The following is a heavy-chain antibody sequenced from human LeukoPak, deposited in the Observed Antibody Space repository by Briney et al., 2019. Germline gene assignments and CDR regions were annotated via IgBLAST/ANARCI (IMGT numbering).Heavy chain of an antibody. D-gene: IGHD4-17*01. CDR3: TTPVEGTVTNAFDI. CDR2: IKSKTDGGTT. J-gene: IGHJ3*02. CDR1: GFTFSNAW. Sequence: GGSLRLSCAASGFTFSNAWMSWVRQAPGKGLEWVGRIKSKTDGGTTDYAAPVKGRFTISRDDSKNTLYLQMNSLKTEDTAVYYCTTPVEGTVTNAFDIWGQGTMVTVSS. V-gene: IGHV3-15*01.